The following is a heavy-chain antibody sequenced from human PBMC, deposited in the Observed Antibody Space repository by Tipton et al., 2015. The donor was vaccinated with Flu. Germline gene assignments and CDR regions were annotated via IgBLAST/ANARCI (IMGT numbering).Heavy chain of an antibody. CDR3: ARGGYSLVY. CDR1: GDSISSYY. Sequence: LRLSCTVSGDSISSYYWSWIRQPPGKGLEWIGRIYSSGSTNYNPSLKSRVTMSVDTSKNQFSLRLNSVAAADTAVYYCARGGYSLVYWGQGTLVTVSS. V-gene: IGHV4-4*07. D-gene: IGHD5-12*01. CDR2: IYSSGST. J-gene: IGHJ4*02.